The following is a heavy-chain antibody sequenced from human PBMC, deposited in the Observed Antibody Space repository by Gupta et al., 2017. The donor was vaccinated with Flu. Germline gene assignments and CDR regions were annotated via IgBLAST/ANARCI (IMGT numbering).Heavy chain of an antibody. Sequence: EVQLVQSGAEVNKPGESLKISCKGSGYSITSHWIGWVRPMPGKGLEWMGIIYPGDSNTKYSPSFQGQVTLSAAKSISTAYLQWSSLKASDTAMYYCVRLSSGWYRTDPYYFDYWGQGTLVTVSS. CDR3: VRLSSGWYRTDPYYFDY. CDR1: GYSITSHW. CDR2: IYPGDSNT. V-gene: IGHV5-51*03. D-gene: IGHD6-19*01. J-gene: IGHJ4*02.